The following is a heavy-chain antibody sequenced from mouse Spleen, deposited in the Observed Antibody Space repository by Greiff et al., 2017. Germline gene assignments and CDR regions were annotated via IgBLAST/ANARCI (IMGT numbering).Heavy chain of an antibody. J-gene: IGHJ4*01. D-gene: IGHD2-14*01. CDR2: ISSGSSTI. CDR3: ARRGYRYDGYAMDY. V-gene: IGHV5-17*02. Sequence: EVMLVESGGGLVQPGGSRKLSCAASGFTFSSFGMHWVRQAPEKGLEWVAYISSGSSTIYYADTVKGRFTISRDNPKNTLFLQMTSLRSEDTAMYYCARRGYRYDGYAMDYWGQGTSVTVSS. CDR1: GFTFSSFG.